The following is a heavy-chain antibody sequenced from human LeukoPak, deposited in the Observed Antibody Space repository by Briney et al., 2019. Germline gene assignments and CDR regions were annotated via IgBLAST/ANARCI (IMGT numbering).Heavy chain of an antibody. Sequence: GGSLRLSCAASGFTFSDSGMNWVRQAPGKGLEWVSFISSSSSYIYFADSMRGRFTISRDNAKHLVYLQMNSLRAEDTGVYYCARGHTLSAFDYWGQGTLVTVSS. D-gene: IGHD1-26*01. V-gene: IGHV3-21*01. CDR1: GFTFSDSG. J-gene: IGHJ4*02. CDR3: ARGHTLSAFDY. CDR2: ISSSSSYI.